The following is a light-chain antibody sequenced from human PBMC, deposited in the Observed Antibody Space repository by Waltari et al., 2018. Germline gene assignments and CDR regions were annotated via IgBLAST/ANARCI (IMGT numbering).Light chain of an antibody. CDR2: GAS. CDR3: LQRSNWPRT. V-gene: IGKV3-11*01. J-gene: IGKJ1*01. CDR1: QSVRSR. Sequence: EIVMTQSPATLSLSPGERATLSCRASQSVRSRLAWYQQKPGQAPRLLIYGASNRATGVPDRFSGSGSGTDFTLTISSLEPEDVGVYYCLQRSNWPRTFGQGTKVEIK.